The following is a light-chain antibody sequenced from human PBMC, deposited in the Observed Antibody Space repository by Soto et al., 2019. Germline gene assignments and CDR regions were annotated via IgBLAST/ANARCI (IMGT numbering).Light chain of an antibody. Sequence: EVVMTQSPATLSLSPGEGATLSCRGSQSISSNFLAWYQQKRGQAPRLLIHGASNRATGTPDRFSGSGSGTDFTLTITRLEPEDFAVYYCQQRSNWPPWTFGQGTKVDIK. CDR3: QQRSNWPPWT. V-gene: IGKV3D-20*02. CDR2: GAS. J-gene: IGKJ1*01. CDR1: QSISSNF.